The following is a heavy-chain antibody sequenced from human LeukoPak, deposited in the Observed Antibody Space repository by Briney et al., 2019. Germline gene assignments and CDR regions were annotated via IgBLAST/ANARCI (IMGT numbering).Heavy chain of an antibody. CDR2: IIPIFGTA. V-gene: IGHV1-69*01. CDR3: ARAPFTVARPAFDI. CDR1: GGTLSSYA. J-gene: IGHJ3*02. Sequence: SVKVSCKASGGTLSSYAISWVRQAPGQGLEWMGGIIPIFGTANYAQKFQGRVTITADESTSTAYMELSSLRSEDTAVYYCARAPFTVARPAFDIWGQGTMVTVSS. D-gene: IGHD2-15*01.